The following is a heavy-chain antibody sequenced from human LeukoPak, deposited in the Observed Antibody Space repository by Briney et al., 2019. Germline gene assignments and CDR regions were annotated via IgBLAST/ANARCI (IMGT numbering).Heavy chain of an antibody. V-gene: IGHV1-2*02. CDR3: ARGAIVATIWVDY. CDR2: INPNSGGT. J-gene: IGHJ4*02. Sequence: ASVKVSCKASGYTFTGYYMHWVRQAPGQGLEWMGWINPNSGGTNYAQKSQGRVTMTRDTSISTAYMELSRLRSDDTAVYYCARGAIVATIWVDYWGQGTLVTVSS. D-gene: IGHD5-12*01. CDR1: GYTFTGYY.